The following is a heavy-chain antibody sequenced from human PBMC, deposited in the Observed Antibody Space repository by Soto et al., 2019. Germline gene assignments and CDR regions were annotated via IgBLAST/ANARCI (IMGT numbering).Heavy chain of an antibody. Sequence: EVQLVESGGGLVQPGRSLRLSCAASGFIFDDYAMHWVRQAPGKGLEWVSGISWNSGSIGYADSVKGRFTISRDNAKNSLYLQMNSLRAEDTALYYCAKDLRSDRAFDIWGQGTMVTVSS. CDR2: ISWNSGSI. V-gene: IGHV3-9*01. CDR1: GFIFDDYA. J-gene: IGHJ3*02. CDR3: AKDLRSDRAFDI.